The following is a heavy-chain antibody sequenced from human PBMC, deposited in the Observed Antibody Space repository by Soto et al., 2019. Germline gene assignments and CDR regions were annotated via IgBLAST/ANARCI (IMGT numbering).Heavy chain of an antibody. J-gene: IGHJ2*01. V-gene: IGHV4-59*11. Sequence: QVQLQESGPGLVKPSETLSLTCSVSGGSISSHYWSWIRKPPGKGLEWTGYIYYSGSTNYNPSLKSRVTISEPTSKTQFSLKLSSVTAADTAVYYCARGWGGYFDLWGRGTLVTVSS. D-gene: IGHD1-26*01. CDR1: GGSISSHY. CDR3: ARGWGGYFDL. CDR2: IYYSGST.